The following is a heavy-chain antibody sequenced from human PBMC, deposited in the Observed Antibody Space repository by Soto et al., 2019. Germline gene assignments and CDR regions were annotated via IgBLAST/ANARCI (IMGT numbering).Heavy chain of an antibody. CDR1: GGSFSGYY. J-gene: IGHJ6*03. CDR3: ARVHDCSGGSCYRNYYYYYMDV. V-gene: IGHV4-34*01. CDR2: INHSGST. D-gene: IGHD2-15*01. Sequence: SETLSLTCAVYGGSFSGYYWSWIRQPPGKGLEWIGEINHSGSTNYNPSLKSRVTISVDTSKNQFSLKLSSVTAADTAVYYCARVHDCSGGSCYRNYYYYYMDVWGKGTTVTVSS.